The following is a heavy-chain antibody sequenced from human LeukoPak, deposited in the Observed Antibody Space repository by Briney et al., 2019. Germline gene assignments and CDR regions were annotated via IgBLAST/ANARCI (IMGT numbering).Heavy chain of an antibody. D-gene: IGHD3-10*01. CDR3: ARGRGGFGYYYGSGSYYNGDAFDI. V-gene: IGHV3-7*01. CDR2: IKQDGSEK. Sequence: GSLRLSCAASGFTFSSYWMSWVRQAPGKGLEWVANIKQDGSEKYYVDSVKGRFTISRDNAKNSLYLQMNSLRAEDTAVYYCARGRGGFGYYYGSGSYYNGDAFDIWGQGTMVTVSS. CDR1: GFTFSSYW. J-gene: IGHJ3*02.